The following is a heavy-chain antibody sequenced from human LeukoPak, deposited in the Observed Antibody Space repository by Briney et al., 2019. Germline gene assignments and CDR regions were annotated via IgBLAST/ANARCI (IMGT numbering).Heavy chain of an antibody. D-gene: IGHD6-19*01. V-gene: IGHV3-21*01. CDR2: ITTSGAYL. CDR1: GFAFSNYF. J-gene: IGHJ4*02. CDR3: ARARSGAVADFDY. Sequence: GGSLRLSCTASGFAFSNYFMTWVRQAPGTGLEWVSTITTSGAYLFYADSVMGRVTISRDNAKNSLYLQMNSLRPDDTAVYYCARARSGAVADFDYWGQGALVTVSS.